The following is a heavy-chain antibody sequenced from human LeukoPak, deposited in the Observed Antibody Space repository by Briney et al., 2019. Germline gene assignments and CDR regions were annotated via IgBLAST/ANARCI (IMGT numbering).Heavy chain of an antibody. CDR3: ARPLGPRLPYGMDV. Sequence: GGSLRLSCAASGFTFSSYGMHWVRQAPGKGLEWVAVIWYDGSNKYYADSVKGRFTISRDNSKNTLYLQMNSLRAEDTAVYYCARPLGPRLPYGMDVWGQGTTVTVSS. CDR2: IWYDGSNK. J-gene: IGHJ6*02. V-gene: IGHV3-33*01. D-gene: IGHD2-15*01. CDR1: GFTFSSYG.